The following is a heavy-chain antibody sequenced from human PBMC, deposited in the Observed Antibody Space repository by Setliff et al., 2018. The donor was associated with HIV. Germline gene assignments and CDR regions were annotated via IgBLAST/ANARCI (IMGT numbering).Heavy chain of an antibody. Sequence: PSETLSLTCAVFGESVSGYYWSWIRQPPGKGLEWIGEINHTGSTNYNPSLKSRVTISVDTSKNHFSLKLSSVTAADTAVYYCASGEYSYGYRFDYWGQGTLVTVSS. CDR2: INHTGST. CDR3: ASGEYSYGYRFDY. V-gene: IGHV4-34*01. J-gene: IGHJ4*02. D-gene: IGHD5-18*01. CDR1: GESVSGYY.